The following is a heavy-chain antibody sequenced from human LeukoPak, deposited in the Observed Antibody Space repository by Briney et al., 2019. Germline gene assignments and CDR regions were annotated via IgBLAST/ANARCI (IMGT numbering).Heavy chain of an antibody. J-gene: IGHJ4*02. CDR3: ARGRYSGTTYYFDY. V-gene: IGHV3-7*03. D-gene: IGHD5-12*01. Sequence: GGSLRLSCAVSGFTVSSDYMSWVRQVPGKGLEWVANIKKDGSETYYVDSVKGRFTISRDNAKNSLYLQMNSLRAEDTAMYYCARGRYSGTTYYFDYWGQGTLVTVSS. CDR1: GFTVSSDY. CDR2: IKKDGSET.